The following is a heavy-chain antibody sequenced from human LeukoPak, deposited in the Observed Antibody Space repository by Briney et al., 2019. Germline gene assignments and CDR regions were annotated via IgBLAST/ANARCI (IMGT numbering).Heavy chain of an antibody. CDR2: ISGSGGST. CDR1: GFTFSSHA. V-gene: IGHV3-23*01. CDR3: ARDFPYCSSTSCYRSWFDP. Sequence: PGGSLRLSCAASGFTFSSHAMSWVRQAPGKGLEWVSDISGSGGSTYYVDSVKGRFTISRDNSKNPLYLQMNSLRAEDTAVYYCARDFPYCSSTSCYRSWFDPWGQGTLVTVSS. J-gene: IGHJ5*02. D-gene: IGHD2-2*02.